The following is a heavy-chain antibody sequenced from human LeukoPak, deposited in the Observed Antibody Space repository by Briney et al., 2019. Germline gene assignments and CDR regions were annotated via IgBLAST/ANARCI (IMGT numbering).Heavy chain of an antibody. D-gene: IGHD2-15*01. J-gene: IGHJ6*03. CDR2: ISYGGTT. CDR1: GGSISSSTYY. V-gene: IGHV4-39*01. CDR3: ARLVGYYYYYMDV. Sequence: SETLSLTCTVSGGSISSSTYYWGWIRQPPGKGLEWIGSISYGGTTYYNPSLNSRVTISVDTSKNQFSLRLSSVTAADTAVYYCARLVGYYYYYMDVWGKGTTATVSS.